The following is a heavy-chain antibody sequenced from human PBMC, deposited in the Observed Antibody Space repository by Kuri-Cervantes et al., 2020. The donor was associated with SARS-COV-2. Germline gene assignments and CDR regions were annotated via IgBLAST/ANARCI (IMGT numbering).Heavy chain of an antibody. CDR3: ANLAVGATTGAFDI. CDR1: GFTLRRYS. J-gene: IGHJ3*02. V-gene: IGHV3-48*01. D-gene: IGHD1-26*01. CDR2: ISSSSSTI. Sequence: GESLKISCAASGFTLRRYSMTWVRQAPGKGLEWVSYISSSSSTIYYADSVKGRFTISRDNSKNTLYLQMNSLRAEDTAVYYCANLAVGATTGAFDIWGQGTMVTVSS.